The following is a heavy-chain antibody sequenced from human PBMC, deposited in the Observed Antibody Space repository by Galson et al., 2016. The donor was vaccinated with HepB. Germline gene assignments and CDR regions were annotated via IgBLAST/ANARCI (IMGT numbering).Heavy chain of an antibody. D-gene: IGHD4-23*01. CDR1: GFTFTDSA. CDR2: TVVGSGNT. J-gene: IGHJ2*01. Sequence: SVKVSCKASGFTFTDSAVQWVRQARGQRLEWIGWTVVGSGNTNYAQKFQARITFTGDMSTSTAYMELNGLRSEDTAVYYCAAGVVYGGWPWYFDLWGLGTLVTVSS. CDR3: AAGVVYGGWPWYFDL. V-gene: IGHV1-58*01.